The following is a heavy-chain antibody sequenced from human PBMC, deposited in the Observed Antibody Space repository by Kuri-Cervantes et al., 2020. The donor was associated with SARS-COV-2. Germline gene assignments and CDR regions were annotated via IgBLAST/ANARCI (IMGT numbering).Heavy chain of an antibody. V-gene: IGHV1-2*02. Sequence: ASVKVSCKASGYTFTGYYMHWVRQAPGQGLEWMGWINPNSGGTNYAQKFQGRVTMTRDTSISTACMELSRLRSDDTAVYYCANIVVVPNARGNYYYYMDVWGKGTTVTVSS. D-gene: IGHD2-2*01. J-gene: IGHJ6*03. CDR1: GYTFTGYY. CDR3: ANIVVVPNARGNYYYYMDV. CDR2: INPNSGGT.